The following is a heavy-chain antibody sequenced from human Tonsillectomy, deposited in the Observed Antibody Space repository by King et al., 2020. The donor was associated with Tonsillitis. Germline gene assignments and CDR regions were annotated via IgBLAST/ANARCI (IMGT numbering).Heavy chain of an antibody. CDR1: GGTFTSHA. J-gene: IGHJ4*02. CDR3: ATGRSSSGWYLDY. D-gene: IGHD6-19*01. Sequence: QLVQSGAEVKKPGSSVKVSCQASGGTFTSHAISWVRQAPGQGLAWMGRIIPVVSVANYAQKFQGIITITADKSTSTAYMELSSLRSEDTAVYYCATGRSSSGWYLDYWGQGTLVTVSS. CDR2: IIPVVSVA. V-gene: IGHV1-69*09.